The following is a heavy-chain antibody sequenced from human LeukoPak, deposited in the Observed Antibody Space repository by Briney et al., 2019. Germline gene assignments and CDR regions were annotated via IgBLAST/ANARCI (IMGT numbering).Heavy chain of an antibody. CDR2: IYYSGST. CDR1: GGSISSSSYY. Sequence: SETVSLTCTVSGGSISSSSYYWGWIRQPPGKGLEWIGSIYYSGSTYYNPSLKSRVTISVDTSKNQFSLKLSSVTAADTAVYYCARHQDYYDSSGYYSILGPVDYWGQGTLVTVSS. D-gene: IGHD3-22*01. J-gene: IGHJ4*02. V-gene: IGHV4-39*01. CDR3: ARHQDYYDSSGYYSILGPVDY.